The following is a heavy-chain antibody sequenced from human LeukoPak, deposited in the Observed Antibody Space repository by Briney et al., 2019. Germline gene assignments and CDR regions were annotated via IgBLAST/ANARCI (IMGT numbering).Heavy chain of an antibody. CDR1: GYSFTSYW. Sequence: GESLKISCKGSGYSFTSYWIGWVRQMPGKGLEWMGIIFPGDSDTRYSPSFQGQVTISADKSISTAYLQWSSLKASDTAMYYCARQHDFWSGYDWFDPWGQGTLVTVSS. CDR3: ARQHDFWSGYDWFDP. CDR2: IFPGDSDT. V-gene: IGHV5-51*01. J-gene: IGHJ5*02. D-gene: IGHD3-3*01.